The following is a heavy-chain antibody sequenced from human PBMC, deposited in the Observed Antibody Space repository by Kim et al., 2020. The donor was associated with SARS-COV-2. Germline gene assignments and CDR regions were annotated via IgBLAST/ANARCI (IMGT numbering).Heavy chain of an antibody. CDR3: ARAPSGYYRWFDP. Sequence: SETLSLTCAVYGGSFSGYYWSWIRQPPGKGLEWIGEINHSGSTNYNPSLKSRVTISVDTSKNQFSLKLSSVTAADTAVYYCARAPSGYYRWFDPWGQGTLVTVSS. J-gene: IGHJ5*02. CDR1: GGSFSGYY. D-gene: IGHD3-3*01. V-gene: IGHV4-34*01. CDR2: INHSGST.